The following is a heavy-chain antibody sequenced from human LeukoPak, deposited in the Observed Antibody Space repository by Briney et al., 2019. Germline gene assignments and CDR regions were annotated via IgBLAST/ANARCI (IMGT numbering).Heavy chain of an antibody. J-gene: IGHJ6*03. CDR3: ARVAYDFWSGTPTFYYMDV. D-gene: IGHD3-3*01. V-gene: IGHV4-38-2*01. CDR2: RNHRENA. CDR1: GFSITSGHY. Sequence: PSETLSLTCAVSGFSITSGHYWGWVRQPPGKGLEWIGNRNHRENAYYNPSLRSRLTIFVDSSKNQFSLKLNPVTAADTAVYFCARVAYDFWSGTPTFYYMDVWGSGTAVTVSS.